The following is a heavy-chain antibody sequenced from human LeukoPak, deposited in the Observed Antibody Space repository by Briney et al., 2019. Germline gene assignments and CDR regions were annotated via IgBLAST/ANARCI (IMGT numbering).Heavy chain of an antibody. J-gene: IGHJ6*03. CDR3: ARGAQYCIDSSTSCYYYYYYMDV. V-gene: IGHV4-38-2*02. D-gene: IGHD2-2*01. CDR2: IYHSGST. CDR1: GYSISSGYY. Sequence: PSETLSLTCTVSGYSISSGYYWGWIRQPPGKGLEWIGSIYHSGSTYYTPSLKSRVTISVDTSKNQFSLKLSSVTAADTAVYYCARGAQYCIDSSTSCYYYYYYMDVWGKGTTVTVSS.